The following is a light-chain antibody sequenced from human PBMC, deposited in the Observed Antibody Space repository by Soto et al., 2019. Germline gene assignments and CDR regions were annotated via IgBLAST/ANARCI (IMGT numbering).Light chain of an antibody. Sequence: HSALTQPPSASGSPGQSVTISCTGTSSDVGGYNYVSWYRQHPGKAPKLMISEVSKRPSGVPDRFSGSKSGNTASLTVSGLQAEDEADYYCSSFAGNNNLVFGGGTKLTVL. V-gene: IGLV2-8*01. CDR1: SSDVGGYNY. CDR2: EVS. CDR3: SSFAGNNNLV. J-gene: IGLJ2*01.